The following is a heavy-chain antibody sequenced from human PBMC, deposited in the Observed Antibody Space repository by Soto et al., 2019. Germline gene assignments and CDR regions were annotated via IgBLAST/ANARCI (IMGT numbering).Heavy chain of an antibody. V-gene: IGHV1-2*04. J-gene: IGHJ4*02. CDR2: INPNSGGT. D-gene: IGHD3-22*01. Sequence: ASVKVSCKASGYTFTGYYMHWVRQAPGQGLEWMGWINPNSGGTNYAQKFQGWVTMTRDTSISTAYMELSRLRSDDTAVYYCGREVDYYDSSGYYSTPNFDYWGQGTLVTVSS. CDR3: GREVDYYDSSGYYSTPNFDY. CDR1: GYTFTGYY.